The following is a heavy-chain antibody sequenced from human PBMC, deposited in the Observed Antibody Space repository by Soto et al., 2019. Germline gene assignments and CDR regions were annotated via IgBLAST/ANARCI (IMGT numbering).Heavy chain of an antibody. CDR2: IIPIFGTA. CDR1: GGTFSSYA. D-gene: IGHD6-19*01. CDR3: ARSAGSSSSLAVAGCCFDY. V-gene: IGHV1-69*13. J-gene: IGHJ4*02. Sequence: EASVKVSCKASGGTFSSYAISWVRQAPGQGLEWMGGIIPIFGTANYAQKFQGRVTITADESTSTAYMELSSLRSEDTAVYYCARSAGSSSSLAVAGCCFDYWGQGTLVTVSS.